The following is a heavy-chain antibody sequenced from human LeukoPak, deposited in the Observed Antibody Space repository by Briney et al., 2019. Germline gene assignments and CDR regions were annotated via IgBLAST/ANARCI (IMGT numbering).Heavy chain of an antibody. CDR2: INPNSGGT. Sequence: ASVKVSCKASGYTFTGYYMHWVRQAPGQGHEWMGWINPNSGGTNYAQKFQGRVTITADESTSTAYMELSSLRSEDTVVYYCARDWGDCSSTSCYFFDPWGQGTLVTVSS. CDR1: GYTFTGYY. V-gene: IGHV1-2*01. D-gene: IGHD2-2*01. J-gene: IGHJ5*02. CDR3: ARDWGDCSSTSCYFFDP.